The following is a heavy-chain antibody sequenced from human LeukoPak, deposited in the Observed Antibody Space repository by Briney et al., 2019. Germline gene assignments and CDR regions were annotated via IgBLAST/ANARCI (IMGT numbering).Heavy chain of an antibody. V-gene: IGHV3-30*12. CDR3: ARWGITAAHDALDI. D-gene: IGHD6-13*01. CDR1: GFTFNNFG. J-gene: IGHJ3*02. Sequence: PGGSLRLSCEASGFTFNNFGMHWVRQAPGKGLEWVAFIGYDESKKYYAESVKGRFTISRDNSKNTLYLEMNSLRAEDTAMYYCARWGITAAHDALDIWGQGTMVTVSS. CDR2: IGYDESKK.